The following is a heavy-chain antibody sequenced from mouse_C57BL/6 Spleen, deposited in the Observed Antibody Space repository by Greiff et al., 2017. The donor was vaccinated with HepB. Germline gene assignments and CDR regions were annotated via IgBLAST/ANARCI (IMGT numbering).Heavy chain of an antibody. V-gene: IGHV8-12*01. Sequence: QVQLKESGPGILQSSQTLSLTCSFSGFSLSTSGMGVSWIRQPSGKGLEWLAHIYWDDDKRYNPSLKSRLTISKDTSRNQVFLKITSVDTADTATYYCARRAPIPTVVARNWYFDVWGTGTTVTVSS. CDR1: GFSLSTSGMG. CDR2: IYWDDDK. J-gene: IGHJ1*03. CDR3: ARRAPIPTVVARNWYFDV. D-gene: IGHD1-1*01.